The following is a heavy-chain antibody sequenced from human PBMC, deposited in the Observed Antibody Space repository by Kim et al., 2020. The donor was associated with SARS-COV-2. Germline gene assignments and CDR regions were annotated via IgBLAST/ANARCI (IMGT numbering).Heavy chain of an antibody. D-gene: IGHD5-12*01. Sequence: GGSLRLSCTASGFTFSDFNMNWVRQAPGKGLEWVSSISGSTNYIYSADSLKGRFTISRDNAKKSLYLQMNSLTVEDTGIYYCARDRPGGYSGCDYYGQGTLVTVPS. J-gene: IGHJ4*02. CDR1: GFTFSDFN. V-gene: IGHV3-21*01. CDR2: ISGSTNYI. CDR3: ARDRPGGYSGCDY.